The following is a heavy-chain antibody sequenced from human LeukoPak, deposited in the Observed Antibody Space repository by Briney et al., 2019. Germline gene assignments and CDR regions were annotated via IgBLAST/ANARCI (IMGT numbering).Heavy chain of an antibody. V-gene: IGHV3-23*01. CDR2: ISGSSLTI. Sequence: GGSLRLSCAASGFTLSNYAMTWVRQAPGKGLEWVSVISGSSLTIYYADSVKGRFTISRDNSKNTVYLQMNSLRAEDTAVYYCAKDRTGYYDTSPDFDYWGRGTLVTVSS. D-gene: IGHD3-22*01. CDR3: AKDRTGYYDTSPDFDY. J-gene: IGHJ4*02. CDR1: GFTLSNYA.